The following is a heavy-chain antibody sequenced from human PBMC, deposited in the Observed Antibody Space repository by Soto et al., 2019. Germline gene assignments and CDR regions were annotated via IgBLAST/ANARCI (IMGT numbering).Heavy chain of an antibody. V-gene: IGHV4-39*01. Sequence: PSETLSLNCTVSGRKFNINAALWYLPSIRQPPGKGLEWIGSIDNGGNTHYNAPLKSRVIISADTSKNQFSLSLNSVTAADTAVYYCVKRSLLMAPTWGQGIQVTVSS. CDR3: VKRSLLMAPT. D-gene: IGHD1-26*01. J-gene: IGHJ4*02. CDR1: GRKFNINAAL. CDR2: IDNGGNT.